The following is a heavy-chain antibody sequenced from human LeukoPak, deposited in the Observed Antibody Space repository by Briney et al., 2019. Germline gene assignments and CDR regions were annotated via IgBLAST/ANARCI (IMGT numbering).Heavy chain of an antibody. CDR3: ARLTTVYEYFDY. D-gene: IGHD4-11*01. V-gene: IGHV4-4*02. CDR1: GGSISSSNW. J-gene: IGHJ4*02. CDR2: IYHSGST. Sequence: SETLSLTCAVSGGSISSSNWWSWVHQPPGKGLEWIGEIYHSGSTNYNPSLKSRVTISVDKSKNQFSLKLSSVTAADTAVYYCARLTTVYEYFDYWGQGTLVTVSS.